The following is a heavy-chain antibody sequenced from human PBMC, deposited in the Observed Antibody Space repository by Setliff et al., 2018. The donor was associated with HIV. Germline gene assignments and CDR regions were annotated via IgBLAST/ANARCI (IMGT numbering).Heavy chain of an antibody. J-gene: IGHJ5*02. CDR1: GGSFSGFY. Sequence: SETLSLTCAVYGGSFSGFYWSWIRQAPGKGLEWIGEINHSGKTNYNPSLKSRITLSVDTSENQFALKLASVTAADTAVYFCARRADWFDLWGQGTLVTVSS. CDR3: ARRADWFDL. V-gene: IGHV4-34*01. CDR2: INHSGKT.